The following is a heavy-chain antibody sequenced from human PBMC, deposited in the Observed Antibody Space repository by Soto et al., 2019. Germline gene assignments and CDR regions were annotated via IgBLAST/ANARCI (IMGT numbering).Heavy chain of an antibody. Sequence: EVQLVESGGGLVQPGRSLRLSCAASGFTFDDYAMHWVRQAPGKGLEWVSGISWNSGSIGYADSVKGRFTISRDNAKNSLYLHMNSLRAEDTALYYCAKDAVMVRGVNGMDVWGQGTTVTVSS. CDR2: ISWNSGSI. V-gene: IGHV3-9*01. CDR3: AKDAVMVRGVNGMDV. J-gene: IGHJ6*02. D-gene: IGHD3-10*01. CDR1: GFTFDDYA.